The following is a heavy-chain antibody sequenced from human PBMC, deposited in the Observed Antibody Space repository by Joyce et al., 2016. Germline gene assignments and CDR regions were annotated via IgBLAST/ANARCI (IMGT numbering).Heavy chain of an antibody. CDR1: GFTLSGSR. Sequence: EVQLVESGGGLVQPGGSLKLSCAVYGFTLSGSRLHWVRQASGKGLEWVGRIRSKANGDATAYAASVKGRFSISRDDSKNTAYLQMNSLKTEDTAVYYCSNYDLWSGYSPSRDVWGQGSTVTVSS. J-gene: IGHJ6*02. V-gene: IGHV3-73*02. CDR2: IRSKANGDAT. CDR3: SNYDLWSGYSPSRDV. D-gene: IGHD3-3*01.